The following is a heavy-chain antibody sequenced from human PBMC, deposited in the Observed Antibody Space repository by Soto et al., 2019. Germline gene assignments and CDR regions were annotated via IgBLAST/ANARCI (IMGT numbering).Heavy chain of an antibody. V-gene: IGHV3-30*18. CDR1: GFTFSAYG. Sequence: QAQLVESGGGVVQPGESLRLSCEVSGFTFSAYGMHWVRQAPGKGLEWVAAISHDGTNKNYGDSVKGRFTVSRDNSKKTLYLQMNSLRPEDTTLYYCAKDGYYYSRCGYYIFDSWGQGTLVTVSS. CDR2: ISHDGTNK. CDR3: AKDGYYYSRCGYYIFDS. J-gene: IGHJ4*02. D-gene: IGHD3-22*01.